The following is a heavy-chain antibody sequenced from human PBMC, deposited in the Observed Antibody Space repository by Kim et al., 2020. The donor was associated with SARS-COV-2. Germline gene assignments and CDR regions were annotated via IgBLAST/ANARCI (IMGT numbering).Heavy chain of an antibody. CDR3: AIGGDPLVVGDGTDGFDV. D-gene: IGHD2-15*01. V-gene: IGHV1-46*01. Sequence: ASVKVSCKASGYTFSKYYINWGRQSPGQGLECMGIINPSGGSTMYAQSCQGRVSLTRETSTDTVYMDMSSVGSEDTALYYCAIGGDPLVVGDGTDGFDVWGQGTMVTVSS. CDR2: INPSGGST. J-gene: IGHJ3*01. CDR1: GYTFSKYY.